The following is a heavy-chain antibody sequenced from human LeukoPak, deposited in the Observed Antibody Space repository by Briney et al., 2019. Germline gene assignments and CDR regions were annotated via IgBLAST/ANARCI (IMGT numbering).Heavy chain of an antibody. Sequence: GGSLRLSCAASGFRFDIYWMHWVRQVPGKGLEWVSRINDDGGSIRYADSVKGRFTISRDNSMNTLYLQMSSLRAEDTAVFYCAKDAGYYDMDVWGKGTPVVVSS. V-gene: IGHV3-74*01. CDR2: INDDGGSI. CDR1: GFRFDIYW. J-gene: IGHJ6*03. CDR3: AKDAGYYDMDV.